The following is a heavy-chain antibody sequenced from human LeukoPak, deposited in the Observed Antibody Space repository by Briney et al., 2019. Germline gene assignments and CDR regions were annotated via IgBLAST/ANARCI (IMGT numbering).Heavy chain of an antibody. D-gene: IGHD6-13*01. CDR1: GGSFSGYY. Sequence: PSETLSLTCAVYGGSFSGYYWSWIRQPPGKGLEWIGEINHSGSTNYNPSLKSRVTISVDTSKNQFSLKLSSVTAADTAVYYCARARGGIAAAVEDYWGQGTLVTVSS. CDR3: ARARGGIAAAVEDY. V-gene: IGHV4-34*01. J-gene: IGHJ4*02. CDR2: INHSGST.